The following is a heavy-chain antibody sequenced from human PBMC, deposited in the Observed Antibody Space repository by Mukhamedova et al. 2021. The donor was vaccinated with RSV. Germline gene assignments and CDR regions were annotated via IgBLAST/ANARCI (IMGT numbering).Heavy chain of an antibody. V-gene: IGHV3-23*01. D-gene: IGHD3-22*01. Sequence: AEYMGGRFTISRDNAKNMFYLQMNSLRVDDTAVYYCAKPRVVTRLLDRWFESWGQGAPVTVS. CDR3: AKPRVVTRLLDRWFES. J-gene: IGHJ5*01.